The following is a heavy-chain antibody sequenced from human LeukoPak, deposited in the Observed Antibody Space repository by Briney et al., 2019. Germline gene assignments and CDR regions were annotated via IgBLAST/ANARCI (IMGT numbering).Heavy chain of an antibody. CDR2: IHNRGTT. CDR3: ARFTIDDTSGHFDY. V-gene: IGHV4-59*08. CDR1: GDSSNTYY. J-gene: IGHJ4*02. Sequence: SETLSLTCIVSGDSSNTYYWSWIRQPPGKGLEWFGYIHNRGTTRYNPSLKSRVTISADTSKNHFSLNLTSVTAADTAVYYCARFTIDDTSGHFDYWGQGNLVTVSS. D-gene: IGHD3-22*01.